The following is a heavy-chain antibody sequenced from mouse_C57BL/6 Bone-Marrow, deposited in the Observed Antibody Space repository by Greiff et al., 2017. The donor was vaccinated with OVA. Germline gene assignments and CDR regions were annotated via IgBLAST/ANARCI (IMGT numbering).Heavy chain of an antibody. V-gene: IGHV1-55*01. CDR2: IYPGSGST. J-gene: IGHJ3*01. CDR3: ERREDGYYRGFAY. Sequence: QVQLQQPGAELVKPGASVKMSCKASGYTFTSYWITWVKQRPGQGLEWIGDIYPGSGSTNYNEKFKSKATLTVDTSSSTAYMQLSSLTSEDSAVYYCERREDGYYRGFAYGGQGTLVTVSA. CDR1: GYTFTSYW. D-gene: IGHD2-3*01.